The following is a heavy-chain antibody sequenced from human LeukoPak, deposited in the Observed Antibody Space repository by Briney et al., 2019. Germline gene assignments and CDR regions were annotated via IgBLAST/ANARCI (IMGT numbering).Heavy chain of an antibody. CDR1: GFTFSSYA. Sequence: GGPLRLSCSASGFTFSSYAMHWVRQAPGKGLEYVSAISSNGGSTYYADSVKGRFTISRDNSKNTLYLQMSSLRAEDTAVYYCVTLFRYCGGDCNNYWGQGTLVTVSS. CDR2: ISSNGGST. V-gene: IGHV3-64D*09. D-gene: IGHD2-21*02. CDR3: VTLFRYCGGDCNNY. J-gene: IGHJ4*02.